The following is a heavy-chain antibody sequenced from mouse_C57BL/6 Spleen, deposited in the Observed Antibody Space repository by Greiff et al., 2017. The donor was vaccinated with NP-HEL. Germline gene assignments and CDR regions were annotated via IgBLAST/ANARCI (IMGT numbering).Heavy chain of an antibody. CDR2: IDPSDSYT. CDR3: ARVYGSSFWFAY. D-gene: IGHD1-1*01. J-gene: IGHJ3*01. CDR1: GYTFTSYW. V-gene: IGHV1-50*01. Sequence: VQLQQPGAELVKPGASVKLSCKASGYTFTSYWMQWVKQRPGQGLEWIGVIDPSDSYTNYNQKFKGKATLTVDTSSSTAYMQLSSLTSEDSAVYYCARVYGSSFWFAYWGQGTLVTVSA.